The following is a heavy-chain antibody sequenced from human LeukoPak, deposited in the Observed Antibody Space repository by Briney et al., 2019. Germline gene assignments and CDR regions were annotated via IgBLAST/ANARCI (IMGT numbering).Heavy chain of an antibody. CDR2: FSGSGGST. CDR3: AKDSSVYHYDSRSLDY. Sequence: QAGGSLRLSCAASGFIFSNYAMSWVRQAPGKGLQWVSAFSGSGGSTYYADSVKGRFTISRDNSKNTLYLQMNSLRAEDTAVYYCAKDSSVYHYDSRSLDYWGLGTLVTVSS. V-gene: IGHV3-23*01. CDR1: GFIFSNYA. D-gene: IGHD3-22*01. J-gene: IGHJ4*02.